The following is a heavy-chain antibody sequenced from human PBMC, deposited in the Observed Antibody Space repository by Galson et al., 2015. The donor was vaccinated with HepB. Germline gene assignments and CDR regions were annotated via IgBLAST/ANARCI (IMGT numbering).Heavy chain of an antibody. J-gene: IGHJ2*01. CDR3: ARRAVPAYSSSWYFDL. CDR2: IYPGDSDT. CDR1: GYSFPDYW. Sequence: QSGAEVKKPGESLKISCKGSGYSFPDYWIAWVRQMPGKGLEWMGIIYPGDSDTRYSPSFQGHVTISADKSPSTAYLQWSSLKASDTAIFYCARRAVPAYSSSWYFDLWGRGTLVTVSS. D-gene: IGHD6-13*01. V-gene: IGHV5-51*01.